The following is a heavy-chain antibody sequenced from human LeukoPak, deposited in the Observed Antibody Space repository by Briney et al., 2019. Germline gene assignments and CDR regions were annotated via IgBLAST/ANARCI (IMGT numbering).Heavy chain of an antibody. CDR1: GFTFDDYG. D-gene: IGHD1-7*01. Sequence: PGGSLRLSCTASGFTFDDYGMSWVRQAPGKGLEWVSGINWNGGSTGYAESVKGRFTISRDNAKNSLYLQMNSLRAEDTALYYCARAPGGTTSHFDHWGQGTLVTVSS. J-gene: IGHJ4*02. V-gene: IGHV3-20*04. CDR2: INWNGGST. CDR3: ARAPGGTTSHFDH.